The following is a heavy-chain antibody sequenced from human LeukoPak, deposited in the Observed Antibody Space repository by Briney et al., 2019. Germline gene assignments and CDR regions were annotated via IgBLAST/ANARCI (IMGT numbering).Heavy chain of an antibody. Sequence: PGGSLRLSCAASGFTFSSYGVHWVRQAPGKGLEWVAVIWYDGSNKYYADSVKGRFTISRDNSKNTLYLQMNSLRAEDTAVYYCARDGPQSYYDILTGYYQGPFDYWGQGTLVTVSS. CDR2: IWYDGSNK. D-gene: IGHD3-9*01. CDR1: GFTFSSYG. CDR3: ARDGPQSYYDILTGYYQGPFDY. J-gene: IGHJ4*02. V-gene: IGHV3-33*01.